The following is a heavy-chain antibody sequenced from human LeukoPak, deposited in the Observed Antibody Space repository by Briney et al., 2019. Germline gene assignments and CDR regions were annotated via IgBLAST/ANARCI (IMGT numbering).Heavy chain of an antibody. D-gene: IGHD3-22*01. V-gene: IGHV1-69*13. CDR2: IIPIFGTA. Sequence: SVKVSCKASGGTFSSYAISWVRQAPGQGLEWMGGIIPIFGTANYAQKFQGRVTITADESTSTAYMELSSLRSEDTAVYYCASERPYYYDSSGYYRTYYFDYWGQGTLVTVSS. CDR1: GGTFSSYA. J-gene: IGHJ4*02. CDR3: ASERPYYYDSSGYYRTYYFDY.